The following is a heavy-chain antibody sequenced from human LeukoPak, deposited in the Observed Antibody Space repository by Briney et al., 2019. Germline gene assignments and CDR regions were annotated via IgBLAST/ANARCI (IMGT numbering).Heavy chain of an antibody. CDR2: ISAYNGNT. CDR3: ARDGWSSYSSGWYDSA. D-gene: IGHD6-19*01. V-gene: IGHV1-18*01. J-gene: IGHJ4*02. CDR1: GYTFTSYG. Sequence: ASVKVSCKASGYTFTSYGISWVRQAPGQGLEWMGWISAYNGNTNYAQKLQGRVTMTTDTSTSTAYRELRSLRSDDTAVYYCARDGWSSYSSGWYDSAWGQGTLVTVSS.